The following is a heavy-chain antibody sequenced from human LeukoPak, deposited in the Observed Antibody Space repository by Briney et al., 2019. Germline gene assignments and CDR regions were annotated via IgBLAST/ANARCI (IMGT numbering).Heavy chain of an antibody. D-gene: IGHD3-22*01. J-gene: IGHJ5*02. Sequence: PSETLSLTCTVSGGSISSSSYYWGWIRQPPGKGLEWIGSIYYSGSTYYNPSLKSRVTISVDTSKNQFSLKLSSVTAADTAVYYCARALNPRLYYYDSSGYQTGRSWFDPWGQGTLVTVSS. CDR3: ARALNPRLYYYDSSGYQTGRSWFDP. CDR1: GGSISSSSYY. CDR2: IYYSGST. V-gene: IGHV4-39*07.